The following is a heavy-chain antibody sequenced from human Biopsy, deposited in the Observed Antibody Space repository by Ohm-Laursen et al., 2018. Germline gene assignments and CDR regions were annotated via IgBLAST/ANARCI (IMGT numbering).Heavy chain of an antibody. V-gene: IGHV4-34*01. CDR3: ARDRGYYSDRTVPGYFDL. CDR2: ITQSGST. J-gene: IGHJ2*01. D-gene: IGHD3-22*01. Sequence: TLSLTCAVYGGSFNGYFWSWIRQPPGKGLEWIGDITQSGSTNYSPSLKSRVTISVDTSKNHFSLRLRSVTPADTAIYYCARDRGYYSDRTVPGYFDLWGRGTLVTVSS. CDR1: GGSFNGYF.